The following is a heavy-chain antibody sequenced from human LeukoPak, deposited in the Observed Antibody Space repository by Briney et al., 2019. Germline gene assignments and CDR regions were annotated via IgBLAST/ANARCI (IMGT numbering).Heavy chain of an antibody. CDR2: MYYTGST. CDR1: GGSFSSGSYY. Sequence: SETLSLTCTVSGGSFSSGSYYWSWIRQPPGKGLEYIGYMYYTGSTNYNPSLESRVTISIDTSKKQFSLKLSSVTAADTAVYFCAGSTYGSGHPHYWGQGTLVTVSS. D-gene: IGHD6-19*01. V-gene: IGHV4-61*01. CDR3: AGSTYGSGHPHY. J-gene: IGHJ4*02.